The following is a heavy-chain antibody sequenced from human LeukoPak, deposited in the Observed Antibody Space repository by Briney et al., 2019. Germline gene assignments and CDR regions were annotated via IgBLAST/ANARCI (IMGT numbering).Heavy chain of an antibody. J-gene: IGHJ5*02. V-gene: IGHV4-34*01. CDR2: INHSGST. D-gene: IGHD3-16*02. Sequence: PSETLSLTCAVYGGSFSGYYWSWIRQPPGKGLEWIGEINHSGSTNYNPSLKSRVTISVDTSKNQFSLQLNSVTPEDTAVYYCAGNVRLGSGELSFAPFKNWFDPWGQGTLVTVSS. CDR3: AGNVRLGSGELSFAPFKNWFDP. CDR1: GGSFSGYY.